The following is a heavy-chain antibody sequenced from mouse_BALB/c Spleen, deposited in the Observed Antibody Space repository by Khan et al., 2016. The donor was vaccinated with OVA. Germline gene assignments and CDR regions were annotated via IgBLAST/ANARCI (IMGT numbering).Heavy chain of an antibody. CDR3: ARRGYDYGRGALFAY. Sequence: QVQLQQSGPGLVQPSQSLSITCTVSGFSLDNYSVHWIRQSPGKGLEWLGVIWSAGSTDYNAAFISRLTITKDNSRSQVFFKVINLQPTDTAIYYCARRGYDYGRGALFAYWGQGTLVTVSA. J-gene: IGHJ3*01. V-gene: IGHV2-2*02. CDR2: IWSAGST. D-gene: IGHD2-4*01. CDR1: GFSLDNYS.